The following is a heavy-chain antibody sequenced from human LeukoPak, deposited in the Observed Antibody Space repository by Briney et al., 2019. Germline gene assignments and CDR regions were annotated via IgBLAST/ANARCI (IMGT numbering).Heavy chain of an antibody. CDR1: GASISNDDYY. CDR3: ARTRRFSDDYETAEHFQR. Sequence: PSQTLSLTCAVSGASISNDDYYWNWIRQPPGKGLEWIGYIDYSGSATYNPSLKSRVTISVDTSNNQFSLKLSSVTAADTAVYFCARTRRFSDDYETAEHFQRWGQGTLVTVSS. J-gene: IGHJ1*01. D-gene: IGHD4-17*01. V-gene: IGHV4-30-4*01. CDR2: IDYSGSA.